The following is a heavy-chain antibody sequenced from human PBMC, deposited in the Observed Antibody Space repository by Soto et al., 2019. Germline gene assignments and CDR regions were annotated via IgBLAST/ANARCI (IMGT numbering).Heavy chain of an antibody. D-gene: IGHD2-2*01. J-gene: IGHJ4*02. V-gene: IGHV3-64*02. Sequence: PGGSLRLSCAASGFTFSSYGMHWVRQAPGKGLEYVSAISGNGGSTYYADSVKGRFTISRDNSKNTLYLQMGSLRAEDMAVYYCAARYCGSTTCFHFDYWGPGTLVPVSS. CDR1: GFTFSSYG. CDR2: ISGNGGST. CDR3: AARYCGSTTCFHFDY.